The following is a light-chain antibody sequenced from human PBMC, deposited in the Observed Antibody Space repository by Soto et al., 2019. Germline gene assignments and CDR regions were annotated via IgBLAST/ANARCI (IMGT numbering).Light chain of an antibody. CDR1: SSDVGGYNF. CDR3: SSYAGSNNVV. V-gene: IGLV2-8*01. J-gene: IGLJ1*01. Sequence: QSALTQPPSASGSLGQSVTIPCTGTSSDVGGYNFVSWYQQHPGKAPKLIIYDVTKRPSGVPDRFSGSKSGNTASLTVSGLQADDEADYYCSSYAGSNNVVFGTGTKLTVL. CDR2: DVT.